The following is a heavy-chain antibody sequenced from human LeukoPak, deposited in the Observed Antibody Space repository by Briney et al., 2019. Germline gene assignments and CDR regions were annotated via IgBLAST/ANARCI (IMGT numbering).Heavy chain of an antibody. J-gene: IGHJ4*02. Sequence: ASVKVSCKASGYIFTSYYIHWVRQAPGQGLEWMGMINPSGGGTGYAQKFQGRVTMTGDTSTSTVYMELSSLRSEDMALYYCARDSRVMLAATPGYWGQGTLVTVSS. CDR3: ARDSRVMLAATPGY. D-gene: IGHD2-15*01. CDR2: INPSGGGT. CDR1: GYIFTSYY. V-gene: IGHV1-46*01.